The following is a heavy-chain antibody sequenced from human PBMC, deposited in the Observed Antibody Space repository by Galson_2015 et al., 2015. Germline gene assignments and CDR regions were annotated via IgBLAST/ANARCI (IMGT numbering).Heavy chain of an antibody. Sequence: SLRLSCAASGFTFGTYTMSWVRRAPGKGLEWVSGIYGDASSAFYAESVKGRFTISRDNSRNTVYLLMNGLGGDDTAIYYCAKDVTPDGYWSIDYWGQGTLVTVSS. D-gene: IGHD2-8*02. J-gene: IGHJ4*02. CDR2: IYGDASSA. CDR1: GFTFGTYT. CDR3: AKDVTPDGYWSIDY. V-gene: IGHV3-23*03.